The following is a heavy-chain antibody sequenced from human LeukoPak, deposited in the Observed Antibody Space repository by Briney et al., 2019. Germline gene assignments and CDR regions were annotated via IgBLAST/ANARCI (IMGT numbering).Heavy chain of an antibody. J-gene: IGHJ4*02. D-gene: IGHD1-1*01. Sequence: GRSLRLSCGASGFTFSSTAIRWVRQAPGKALEWVAEISYDGGNTYYVDSVKGRFTISSDNYKNTLYLQMNSLRAEDTAVYYCAKEGTGIHFDYWGQGTLVTVSS. CDR1: GFTFSSTA. V-gene: IGHV3-30*01. CDR2: ISYDGGNT. CDR3: AKEGTGIHFDY.